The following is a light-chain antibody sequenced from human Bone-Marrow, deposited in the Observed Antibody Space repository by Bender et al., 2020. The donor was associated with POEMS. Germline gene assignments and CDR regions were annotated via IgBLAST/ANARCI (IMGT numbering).Light chain of an antibody. J-gene: IGLJ3*02. CDR3: AAWEDSLNGWV. CDR2: EGF. CDR1: SSDVGNYNF. V-gene: IGLV2-23*01. Sequence: QSALTQPASVSGSPGQSITISCTATSSDVGNYNFVSWYQQHPGKAPKLMIYEGFKRPSGVSNRFSGSKSGYTASLTISGLQAEDEADYYCAAWEDSLNGWVFGGGTKLTVL.